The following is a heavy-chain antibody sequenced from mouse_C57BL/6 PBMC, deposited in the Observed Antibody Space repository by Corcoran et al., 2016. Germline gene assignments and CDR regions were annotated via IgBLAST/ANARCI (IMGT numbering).Heavy chain of an antibody. CDR2: IYPGDGDT. CDR3: ARPHSNYGYFDY. D-gene: IGHD2-5*01. CDR1: GYAFSSYW. Sequence: QVQLQQSGAELVKPGASVKISCKASGYAFSSYWMNWVKQRPGKGLEWIGQIYPGDGDTNYNGKFKGKATLTADKSSSTAYMQLSSLTSEDSAVYFCARPHSNYGYFDYWGQGTLSQSPQ. V-gene: IGHV1-80*01. J-gene: IGHJ2*01.